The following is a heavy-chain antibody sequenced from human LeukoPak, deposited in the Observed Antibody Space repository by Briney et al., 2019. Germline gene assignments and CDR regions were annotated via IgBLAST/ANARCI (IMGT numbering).Heavy chain of an antibody. V-gene: IGHV4-39*07. D-gene: IGHD3-16*01. CDR3: ARHTIDTTLGGVPDYFDA. CDR2: VLYSGST. Sequence: SETLSLTCTVSGVSISSGHYYWAWIRQPPGRGLECIASVLYSGSTYYDPSFNGRVTLSVDTSKNQFSLRLSSVTAADTAIYYCARHTIDTTLGGVPDYFDAWGQGTPVTVSS. J-gene: IGHJ5*02. CDR1: GVSISSGHYY.